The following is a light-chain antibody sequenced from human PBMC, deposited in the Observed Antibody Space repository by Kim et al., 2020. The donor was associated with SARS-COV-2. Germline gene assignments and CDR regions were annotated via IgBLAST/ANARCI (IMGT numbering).Light chain of an antibody. V-gene: IGKV1-17*01. CDR2: GAS. J-gene: IGKJ5*01. CDR1: QDIRND. CDR3: LQHNSYPIT. Sequence: AYVGDRVTIPCRASQDIRNDLGWYQQSPGRAPKRLIYGASSLQSGVPSRFSGSGSGTEFTLTISSLQPEDFATYFCLQHNSYPITFGQGTRLEIK.